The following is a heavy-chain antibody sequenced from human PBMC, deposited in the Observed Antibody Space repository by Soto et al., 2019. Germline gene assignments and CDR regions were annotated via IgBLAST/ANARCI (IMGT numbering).Heavy chain of an antibody. J-gene: IGHJ4*02. CDR3: AREGTVPTQGFDH. Sequence: QVHLVESGGGGVQPGRSLRLSCAGSGFTFSRYSMHWVRQAPGKGLEWVAFIAYDGSTEYYADSVKGRCIISRDNSKSTLYLQMNGLRLEDTAIYYCAREGTVPTQGFDHWGQGTLVTVSS. V-gene: IGHV3-30-3*01. CDR1: GFTFSRYS. CDR2: IAYDGSTE. D-gene: IGHD4-17*01.